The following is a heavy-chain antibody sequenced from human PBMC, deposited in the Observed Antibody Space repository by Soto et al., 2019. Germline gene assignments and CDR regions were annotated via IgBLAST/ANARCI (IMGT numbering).Heavy chain of an antibody. CDR2: IYYSGTT. Sequence: SETLSLTCTVSGDSIMRDSYYWNWIRQHPGKGLEWIGYIYYSGTTAYNPSLKTRVTISPDTSKNQFSLNLSSVTAADTAVYYCARVPDYGGQGILVTVS. CDR3: ARVPDY. CDR1: GDSIMRDSYY. J-gene: IGHJ4*02. D-gene: IGHD2-2*01. V-gene: IGHV4-31*03.